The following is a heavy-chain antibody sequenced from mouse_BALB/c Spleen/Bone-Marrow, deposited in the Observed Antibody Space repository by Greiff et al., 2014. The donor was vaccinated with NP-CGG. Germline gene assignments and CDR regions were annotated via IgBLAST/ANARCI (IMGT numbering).Heavy chain of an antibody. D-gene: IGHD2-2*01. V-gene: IGHV2-9*02. CDR2: IWAGGST. Sequence: VKLMESGPGLVAPSQSLSITCTVSGFSLTSYGVHWVRQPPGKGLEWLGVIWAGGSTNYNSALMSRLSISKDNSKSQIFLKMNSLQTDDTAMYYCARDREYGYYYAMDYWVQGTSVTVSS. CDR1: GFSLTSYG. J-gene: IGHJ4*01. CDR3: ARDREYGYYYAMDY.